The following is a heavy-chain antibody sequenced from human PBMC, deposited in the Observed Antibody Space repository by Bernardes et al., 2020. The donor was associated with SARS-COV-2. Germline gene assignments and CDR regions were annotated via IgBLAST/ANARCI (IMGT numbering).Heavy chain of an antibody. CDR2: ISNDGSNK. V-gene: IGHV3-30*03. CDR1: GFSFSRYG. CDR3: ATTRNDYGDIVDHFQY. J-gene: IGHJ1*01. D-gene: IGHD4-17*01. Sequence: GGSLRLSCAASGFSFSRYGMHWVRQAPGKGLEWVALISNDGSNKYYADSVKGRFTISRDNSKNTLYLQVNSLRAEDTAVYYCATTRNDYGDIVDHFQYWGQGTLVTVSS.